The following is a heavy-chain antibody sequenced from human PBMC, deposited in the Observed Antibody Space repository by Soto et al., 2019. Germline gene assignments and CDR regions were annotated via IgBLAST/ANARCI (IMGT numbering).Heavy chain of an antibody. CDR2: IIPILGIA. D-gene: IGHD3-16*01. CDR3: AEGGGGPHDY. V-gene: IGHV1-69*02. Sequence: QVQLVQSGAEVKKPGSSVKVSCKASGGTFSSYTISWVRQAPGQGLEWMGRIIPILGIANYAQKFQGRVTITADKSTSTADMGLGSLRSEDTAVYYCAEGGGGPHDYWGQGTLVTVSS. CDR1: GGTFSSYT. J-gene: IGHJ4*02.